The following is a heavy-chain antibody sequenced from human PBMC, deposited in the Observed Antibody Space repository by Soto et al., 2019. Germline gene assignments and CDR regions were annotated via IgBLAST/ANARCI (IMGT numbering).Heavy chain of an antibody. CDR2: ISGRGGST. CDR1: GFTFSSYA. CDR3: ASEINPKSNYFDS. V-gene: IGHV3-23*01. J-gene: IGHJ4*02. Sequence: EVQLLESGGGLVQPGGSLRLSCAASGFTFSSYAMSWVRQAPGKGLEWVSAISGRGGSTYYTDSVKGRFTISRDNSKNTLYLQMNSLRTKDTAVYYCASEINPKSNYFDSWGQGTLVTVSS. D-gene: IGHD3-16*01.